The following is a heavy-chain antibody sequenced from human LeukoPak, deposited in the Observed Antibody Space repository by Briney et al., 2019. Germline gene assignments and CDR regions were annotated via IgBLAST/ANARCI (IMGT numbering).Heavy chain of an antibody. CDR1: GYTFTGYY. V-gene: IGHV1-2*02. Sequence: GPSGTVSWQASGYTFTGYYMHWVRQAPGQGLEWMGWINPNSGGTNYAQKFQGRVTMTRDTSISTAYMELSRLRSDDTAVYYCAANWNDGDYWGQGTLVTVSS. J-gene: IGHJ4*02. CDR3: AANWNDGDY. D-gene: IGHD1-1*01. CDR2: INPNSGGT.